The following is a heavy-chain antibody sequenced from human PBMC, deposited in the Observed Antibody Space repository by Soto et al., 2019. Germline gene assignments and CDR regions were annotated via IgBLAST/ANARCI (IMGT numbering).Heavy chain of an antibody. D-gene: IGHD2-2*01. V-gene: IGHV1-69*08. J-gene: IGHJ4*02. CDR2: IIPILGIA. Sequence: QVQLVQSGAEVKKPGSSVKVSCKASGGTFSSYTISWVRQAPGQGLEWMGRIIPILGIANYAQKFQGRGTITADKSTSTAYMELSSLRSEDTAVYYCAREEDIVVVPAAHTGPFDYWGQGTLVTVSS. CDR3: AREEDIVVVPAAHTGPFDY. CDR1: GGTFSSYT.